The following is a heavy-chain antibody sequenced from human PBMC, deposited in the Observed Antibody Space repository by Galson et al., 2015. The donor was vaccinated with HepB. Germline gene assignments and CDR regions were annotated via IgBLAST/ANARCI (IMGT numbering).Heavy chain of an antibody. J-gene: IGHJ6*02. CDR2: IDPSDFYT. CDR3: ARQSKIVVPASDQHGMDV. D-gene: IGHD3-22*01. V-gene: IGHV5-10-1*01. Sequence: QSGAEVKKPGESLRISCKGSGYSFTTYWINWVRQMPGKGLEWMGGIDPSDFYTDYSPSFQGHVTISADKSVNTALLYWSSLKASDTAIYNCARQSKIVVPASDQHGMDVWGQGTT. CDR1: GYSFTTYW.